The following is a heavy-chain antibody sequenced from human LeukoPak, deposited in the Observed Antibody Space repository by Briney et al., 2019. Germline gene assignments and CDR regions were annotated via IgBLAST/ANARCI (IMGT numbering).Heavy chain of an antibody. CDR3: ARDKAFWSGYPKNWFDP. D-gene: IGHD3-3*01. V-gene: IGHV4-4*07. Sequence: SETLSLTCTVSGGSISSYYWSWIRQPAGKGLEWIGRIYTSGSTNCNPSLKSRVTMSVDTSKNQFSLKPSSVTAADTAVYYCARDKAFWSGYPKNWFDPWGQGTLVTVSS. CDR2: IYTSGST. J-gene: IGHJ5*02. CDR1: GGSISSYY.